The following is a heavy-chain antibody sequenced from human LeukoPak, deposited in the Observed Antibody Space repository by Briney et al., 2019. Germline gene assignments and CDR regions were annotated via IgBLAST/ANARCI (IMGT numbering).Heavy chain of an antibody. CDR1: GYTFTSYG. CDR2: ISAYNGNT. CDR3: ARDRTDYDFWSGYYYYYYGMDV. Sequence: ASVKVSCKASGYTFTSYGISWVRQAPGQGLEWMGWISAYNGNTNYAQKLQGRVTMTTDTSTSTAYMELRSLRSDDTAVYYCARDRTDYDFWSGYYYYYYGMDVWGQGTTVTVSS. J-gene: IGHJ6*02. V-gene: IGHV1-18*01. D-gene: IGHD3-3*01.